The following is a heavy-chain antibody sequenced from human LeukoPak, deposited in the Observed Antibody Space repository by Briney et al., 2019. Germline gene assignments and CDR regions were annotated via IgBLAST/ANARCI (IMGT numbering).Heavy chain of an antibody. CDR2: INPSSGDT. CDR1: GYTFAGHH. D-gene: IGHD3-22*01. Sequence: ASVKVSCKTSGYTFAGHHIHWVRQAPGQGLEWMGGINPSSGDTKYAQNFQDRVIMSRDMSISTAYMDLSRLSSDDTAIYYCARAGHDSSGYSFRLDYWGQGTLVTVSS. V-gene: IGHV1-2*02. CDR3: ARAGHDSSGYSFRLDY. J-gene: IGHJ4*02.